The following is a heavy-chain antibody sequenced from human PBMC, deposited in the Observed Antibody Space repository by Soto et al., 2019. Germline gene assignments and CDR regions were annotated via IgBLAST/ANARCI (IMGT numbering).Heavy chain of an antibody. J-gene: IGHJ6*02. Sequence: QVQLVQSGAEVKKPGSSVKVSCKASGGTFSSYAISWVRQPPGQVLEWMGGIIPIFGTANYAQKFQGRVTMCADESPSTAHMQLSRLRSEDTAVDYFARGGGYSYGGDGMDVWGQGTTVTVSS. CDR1: GGTFSSYA. CDR3: ARGGGYSYGGDGMDV. CDR2: IIPIFGTA. D-gene: IGHD5-18*01. V-gene: IGHV1-69*12.